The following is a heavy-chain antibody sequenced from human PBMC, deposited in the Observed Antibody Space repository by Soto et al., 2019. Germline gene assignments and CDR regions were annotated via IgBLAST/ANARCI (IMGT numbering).Heavy chain of an antibody. CDR3: ARDDVRTTSSLDY. D-gene: IGHD1-7*01. V-gene: IGHV4-30-4*01. CDR1: GDSVSSDDYY. CDR2: IYYRGGT. Sequence: PSETLSLTCTVSGDSVSSDDYYWSWIRQPPGKGLEWIGYIYYRGGTYYNPSLTSRVTISVDTSKNQVSLKVRSVTAADTAVYYCARDDVRTTSSLDYWGQGTLVTVSS. J-gene: IGHJ4*02.